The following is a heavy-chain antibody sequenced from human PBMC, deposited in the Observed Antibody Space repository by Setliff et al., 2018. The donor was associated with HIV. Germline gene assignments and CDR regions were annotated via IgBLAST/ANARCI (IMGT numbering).Heavy chain of an antibody. CDR2: NKHSGST. V-gene: IGHV4-34*01. CDR3: ARARRAGSGPKYFQP. D-gene: IGHD2-15*01. Sequence: SETMSLTCAVYGGSFTGYYWSWIRQPPEKGLEWIGENKHSGSTNYNPSLKSPVTMSVDKSKNQFSLRLSSVTAADTAVYYCARARRAGSGPKYFQPWGQGTLVTVSS. CDR1: GGSFTGYY. J-gene: IGHJ1*01.